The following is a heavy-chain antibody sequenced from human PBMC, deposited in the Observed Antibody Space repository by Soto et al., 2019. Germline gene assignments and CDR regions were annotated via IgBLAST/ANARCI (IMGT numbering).Heavy chain of an antibody. Sequence: SGKVSCKASGYTFTSYGIHWVLQAPGQPLESMGSISAHNGNTNYAQKIQGRVTMTTDTSTGTVYMELRSLKSDDTAIYYCSRFIMVGGWFDPNYYHGMDVWGQGTTLTAYS. J-gene: IGHJ6*02. CDR2: ISAHNGNT. V-gene: IGHV1-18*01. CDR3: SRFIMVGGWFDPNYYHGMDV. CDR1: GYTFTSYG. D-gene: IGHD6-19*01.